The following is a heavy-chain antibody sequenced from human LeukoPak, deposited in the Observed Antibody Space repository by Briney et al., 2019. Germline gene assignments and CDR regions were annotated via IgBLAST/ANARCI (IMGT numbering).Heavy chain of an antibody. J-gene: IGHJ3*02. CDR1: GGSISSSSYY. CDR3: ARVRRHYYDSSGYDRRVEGAFDI. D-gene: IGHD3-22*01. Sequence: SETLSLTCTVSGGSISSSSYYWSWIRQPPGKGLEWIGYIYYSGSTNYNPSLKSRVTISVDTSKNQFSLKLSSVTAADTAVYYCARVRRHYYDSSGYDRRVEGAFDIWGQGTMVTVSS. V-gene: IGHV4-61*01. CDR2: IYYSGST.